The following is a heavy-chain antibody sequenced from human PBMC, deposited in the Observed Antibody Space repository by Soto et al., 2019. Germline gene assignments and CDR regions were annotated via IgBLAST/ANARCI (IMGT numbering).Heavy chain of an antibody. J-gene: IGHJ6*03. Sequence: PSQTLSLTCAISGDSVSSNSAAWNWIRQSPSSGLEWLGRTYYRSKWYNDYAVSVKSRITINPDTSKNQFSLQLNSVTPEDTAVYYCARVKMGISWTEPYYYYMDVWGKGTTVTVSS. CDR2: TYYRSKWYN. CDR3: ARVKMGISWTEPYYYYMDV. D-gene: IGHD6-13*01. CDR1: GDSVSSNSAA. V-gene: IGHV6-1*01.